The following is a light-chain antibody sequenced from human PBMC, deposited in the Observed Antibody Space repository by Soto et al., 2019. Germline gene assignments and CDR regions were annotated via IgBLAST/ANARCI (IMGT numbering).Light chain of an antibody. J-gene: IGKJ2*01. CDR3: QQYHSVPYT. CDR2: DAS. CDR1: EDIGNH. Sequence: DTQMTQSPSSLSASVGDRVTIPCQASEDIGNHLNWYQQKPGKAPQLLIYDASNLETGVPSRFSATASGTDFTFPISSLQTEDFATYFCQQYHSVPYTFGGGTKLE. V-gene: IGKV1-33*01.